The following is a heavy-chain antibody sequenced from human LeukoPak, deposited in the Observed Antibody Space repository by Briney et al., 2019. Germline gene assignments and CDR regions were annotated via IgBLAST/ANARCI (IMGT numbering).Heavy chain of an antibody. CDR2: IKADGSGA. D-gene: IGHD6-13*01. J-gene: IGHJ4*02. V-gene: IGHV3-7*05. CDR1: GFTFSSPW. CDR3: ARYTRPIDY. Sequence: PGGSLRLSCAASGFTFSSPWMSWVRQAPGKGLGWVATIKADGSGAYYVDSVKGRFTISRDNAKNSLYLQMNSLRAEDTAVYFCARYTRPIDYWGQGTLVTVSS.